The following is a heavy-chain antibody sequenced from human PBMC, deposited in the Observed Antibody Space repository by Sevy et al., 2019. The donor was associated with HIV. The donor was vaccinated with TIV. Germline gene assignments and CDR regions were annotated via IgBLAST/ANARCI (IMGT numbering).Heavy chain of an antibody. J-gene: IGHJ5*02. CDR1: GFTFSSYA. CDR2: ISGSGGST. Sequence: GGSLRLSCAASGFTFSSYAMSWVRQAPGKGLEWVSAISGSGGSTYYADSVKGRFTISRANSKNRLYLQMNSLRAEDTAVYYCAKDRYCSSTSCYTGNWFDPWGQGTLVTVSS. D-gene: IGHD2-2*02. CDR3: AKDRYCSSTSCYTGNWFDP. V-gene: IGHV3-23*01.